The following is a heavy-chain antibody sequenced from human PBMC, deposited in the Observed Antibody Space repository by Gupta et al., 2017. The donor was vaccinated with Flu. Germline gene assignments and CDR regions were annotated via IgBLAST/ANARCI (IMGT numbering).Heavy chain of an antibody. CDR3: ARQTGSGIAVAGDFDS. CDR1: GGSLSSSRSYQ. V-gene: IGHV4-39*01. D-gene: IGHD6-19*01. CDR2: IYYSGSS. J-gene: IGHJ4*02. Sequence: QLQESGPGLVQPPGTLSLTCTVSGGSLSSSRSYQRGWIRQSPGKGLEWIGSIYYSGSSYHNPSLKSRVTISVDTSKNQFSLKLVSATAADTAVDYCARQTGSGIAVAGDFDSWGQGALVTVSS.